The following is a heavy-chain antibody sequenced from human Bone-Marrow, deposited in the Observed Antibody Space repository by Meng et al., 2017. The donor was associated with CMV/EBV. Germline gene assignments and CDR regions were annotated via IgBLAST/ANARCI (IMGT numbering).Heavy chain of an antibody. V-gene: IGHV3-30*04. CDR3: AKDCAGDSYGCSLPAY. Sequence: GGSLRLSCAASGFTFTSYAIHWVRQAPGKGLEWVAVISYDGSNKYYADSVKGRFTISRDNSKNTLYLQMNSLRAEDTAVYYCAKDCAGDSYGCSLPAYWGQGTLVTVSS. CDR2: ISYDGSNK. D-gene: IGHD5-18*01. CDR1: GFTFTSYA. J-gene: IGHJ4*02.